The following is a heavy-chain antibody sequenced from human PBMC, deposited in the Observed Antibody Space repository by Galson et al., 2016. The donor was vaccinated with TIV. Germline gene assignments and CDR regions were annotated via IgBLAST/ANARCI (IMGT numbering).Heavy chain of an antibody. D-gene: IGHD6-19*01. CDR1: GGSMRDSY. Sequence: ETLSLTCTVSGGSMRDSYWSWIRQTPGKGLEWIGYVYYTGGTKYNPSLKSRVAISVDTSRNQFSLKLSSVTAADTAVYYCARASSSGWDNGDDAFDKWGQGTMVTVSS. J-gene: IGHJ3*02. CDR3: ARASSSGWDNGDDAFDK. CDR2: VYYTGGT. V-gene: IGHV4-59*12.